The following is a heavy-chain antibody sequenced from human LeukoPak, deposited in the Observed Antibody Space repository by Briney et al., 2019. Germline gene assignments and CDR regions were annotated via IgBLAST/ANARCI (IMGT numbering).Heavy chain of an antibody. CDR3: AREEYYGSGSYIAALDY. J-gene: IGHJ4*02. Sequence: SEPLSLTCTVSGYSISSGYYWGWIRQPPGKGLEWIGSIYHSGSTYYNPSLKSRVTISVDTSKNQFSLKLSSVTAADTAVYYCAREEYYGSGSYIAALDYWGQGTLVTVSS. D-gene: IGHD3-10*01. CDR1: GYSISSGYY. V-gene: IGHV4-38-2*02. CDR2: IYHSGST.